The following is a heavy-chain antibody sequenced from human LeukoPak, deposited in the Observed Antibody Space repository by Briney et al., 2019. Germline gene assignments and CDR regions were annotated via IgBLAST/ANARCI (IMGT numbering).Heavy chain of an antibody. CDR3: AGPFGGVIV. CDR1: GFTFSSYA. D-gene: IGHD3-16*02. Sequence: GGSLRLSCAASGFTFSSYAMHWVRQAPGKGLEWVAVISYDGSNKYYADSVKGRFTISRDNSKNTLYLQMNSLRAEDTAVYYRAGPFGGVIVWGQGTPGTGSS. V-gene: IGHV3-30-3*01. CDR2: ISYDGSNK. J-gene: IGHJ4*01.